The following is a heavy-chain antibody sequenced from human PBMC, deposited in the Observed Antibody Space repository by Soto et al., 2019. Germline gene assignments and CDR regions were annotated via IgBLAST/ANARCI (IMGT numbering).Heavy chain of an antibody. V-gene: IGHV3-74*01. CDR1: GFTFSSYW. Sequence: PGGSLRLSCAASGFTFSSYWMHWVRQAPGKGLVWVSRINSDGSSTSYAESVKGRFTISRDNAKNTLYLQMNSLRAEDTAVYYCARDTRGYSSGWYYYYGMDVWGQGTTVTVSS. D-gene: IGHD6-19*01. CDR3: ARDTRGYSSGWYYYYGMDV. CDR2: INSDGSST. J-gene: IGHJ6*02.